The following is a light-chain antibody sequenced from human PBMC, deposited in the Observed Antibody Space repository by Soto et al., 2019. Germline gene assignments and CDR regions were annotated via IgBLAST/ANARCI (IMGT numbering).Light chain of an antibody. V-gene: IGLV2-14*01. Sequence: QSVLTQPASVSGSPGQSITISCTGTSSDVGGYNYVSWYQQYPGKAPKLMIYDVTNRPSGVSSRFSGSKSGNTASLTISGLQAEDEADYYCSSYTSSSTLVFGTGTQLTVL. CDR1: SSDVGGYNY. CDR3: SSYTSSSTLV. J-gene: IGLJ1*01. CDR2: DVT.